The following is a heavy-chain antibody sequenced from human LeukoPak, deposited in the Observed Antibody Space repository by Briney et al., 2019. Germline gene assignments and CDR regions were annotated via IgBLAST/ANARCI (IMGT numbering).Heavy chain of an antibody. CDR1: GGSFSGYY. Sequence: KPSETLSLTCAVYGGSFSGYYWSWIRQPPGKGLEWIGEINHSGSTNYNPSLKSRVTISVDTSKNQFSLKLSSVTAADTAVYYCGAAAGIGNYWGQGTLVTVSS. CDR3: GAAAGIGNY. CDR2: INHSGST. V-gene: IGHV4-34*01. J-gene: IGHJ4*02. D-gene: IGHD6-13*01.